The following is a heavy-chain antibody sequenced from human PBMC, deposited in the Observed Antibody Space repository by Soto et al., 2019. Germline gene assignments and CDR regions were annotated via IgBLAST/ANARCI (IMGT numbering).Heavy chain of an antibody. D-gene: IGHD6-19*01. V-gene: IGHV1-69*12. CDR1: GGTFSSYA. CDR3: AREGSSGWFDY. J-gene: IGHJ4*02. Sequence: QVQLVQSGAEVKKPGSSVKVSCKASGGTFSSYAISWVRQAPGQGLEWMGGIIPIFGTANYAQKFQGRVTITADESTSTADMELSSMRSEDTAVYYCAREGSSGWFDYWGQGPLVTVSS. CDR2: IIPIFGTA.